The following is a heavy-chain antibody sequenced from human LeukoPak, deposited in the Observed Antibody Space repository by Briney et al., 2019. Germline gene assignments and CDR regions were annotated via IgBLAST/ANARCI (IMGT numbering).Heavy chain of an antibody. CDR1: GYTFTGYY. CDR3: ARYSGSYYRFDY. V-gene: IGHV1-2*02. J-gene: IGHJ4*02. Sequence: ASVKVSCKASGYTFTGYYMHWVRQAPGQGLEWMGWINPNSGGTNYAQKFQGRVTMTRDTSISTAYMELSRLRSDDTAEYYCARYSGSYYRFDYWGQGTLVTVSS. CDR2: INPNSGGT. D-gene: IGHD1-26*01.